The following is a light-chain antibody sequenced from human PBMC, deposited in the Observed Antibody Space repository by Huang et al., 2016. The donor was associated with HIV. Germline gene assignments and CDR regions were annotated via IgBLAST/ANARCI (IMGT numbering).Light chain of an antibody. J-gene: IGKJ3*01. Sequence: AIHLTQSPSSLSASVGDRVIITCRASQGISSALAWFQQKPGKAPKLLIYGASTLQSGVPSRFTGSGSGANFTLSISSLQPEDFSTYYCQQVNSFPFTFGPGTKVDIK. CDR1: QGISSA. V-gene: IGKV1-13*02. CDR3: QQVNSFPFT. CDR2: GAS.